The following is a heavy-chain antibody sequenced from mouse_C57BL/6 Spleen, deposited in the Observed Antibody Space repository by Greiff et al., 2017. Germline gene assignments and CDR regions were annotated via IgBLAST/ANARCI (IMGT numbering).Heavy chain of an antibody. J-gene: IGHJ1*03. CDR1: GYTFTSYW. CDR3: ASRRSTGTYWYFDG. CDR2: IYPGSGST. Sequence: QVQLQQPGAELVKPGASVKMSCKASGYTFTSYWITWVKQRPGQGLEWIGDIYPGSGSTNYNEKFKSKATLTVDTSSSTSYMQLSSLTSEDSAVYYCASRRSTGTYWYFDGWGTGTTGTVSS. V-gene: IGHV1-55*01. D-gene: IGHD4-1*02.